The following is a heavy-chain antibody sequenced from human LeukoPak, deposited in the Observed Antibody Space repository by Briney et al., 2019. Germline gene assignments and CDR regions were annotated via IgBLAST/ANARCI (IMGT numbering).Heavy chain of an antibody. Sequence: LTGGSLRLSCAASGFTFSSYAMHWVRQAPGKGLEWVAVISYDGSNKYYADSVKGRFTISRDNSKNTLYLQMNSLRAEDTAVYYCARGLGSFCSGGTRYLDYWGQGTLVTVSS. D-gene: IGHD2-15*01. V-gene: IGHV3-30-3*01. CDR2: ISYDGSNK. J-gene: IGHJ4*02. CDR3: ARGLGSFCSGGTRYLDY. CDR1: GFTFSSYA.